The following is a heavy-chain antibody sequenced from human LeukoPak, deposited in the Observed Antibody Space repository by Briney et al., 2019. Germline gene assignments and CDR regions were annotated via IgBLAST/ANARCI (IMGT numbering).Heavy chain of an antibody. Sequence: GRSLRLSCAASGFTFSSYAMHWVRQAPGKGLEGVAVISYDGSNKYYADSVKGRFTISRDNSKNTLYLQMNSLRAEDMAVYYCARGDYDILTGYPIPLDYWGQGTLVTVSS. CDR3: ARGDYDILTGYPIPLDY. CDR1: GFTFSSYA. J-gene: IGHJ4*02. CDR2: ISYDGSNK. V-gene: IGHV3-30*04. D-gene: IGHD3-9*01.